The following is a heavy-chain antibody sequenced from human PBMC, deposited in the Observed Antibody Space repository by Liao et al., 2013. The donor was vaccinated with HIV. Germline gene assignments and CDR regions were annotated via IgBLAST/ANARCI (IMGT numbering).Heavy chain of an antibody. D-gene: IGHD3-10*01. CDR2: IYYSGST. V-gene: IGHV4-39*07. CDR3: ARDRAYGSGSYVDY. CDR1: GGSISSSSYY. Sequence: QLQLQESGPGLVKPSETLSLTCTVSGGSISSSSYYWGWIRQPPGKGLEWIGSIYYSGSTYYNPSLKSRVTISVDTSKNQFSLKLSSVTAADTAVYYCARDRAYGSGSYVDYWGQGTLVTVSS. J-gene: IGHJ4*02.